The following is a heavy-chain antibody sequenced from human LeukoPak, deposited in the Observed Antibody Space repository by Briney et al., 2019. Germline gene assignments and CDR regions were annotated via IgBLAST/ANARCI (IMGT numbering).Heavy chain of an antibody. CDR3: ARDRHSSSHFDY. J-gene: IGHJ4*02. V-gene: IGHV1-69*01. CDR2: IIPIFGTA. Sequence: ASVKVSCKASGGTFSSYATSWVRQAPGQGLEWMGGIIPIFGTANYAQKFQGRVTITADESTSTAYMELSSLRSEDTAVYYCARDRHSSSHFDYWGQGTLVTVSS. CDR1: GGTFSSYA. D-gene: IGHD6-6*01.